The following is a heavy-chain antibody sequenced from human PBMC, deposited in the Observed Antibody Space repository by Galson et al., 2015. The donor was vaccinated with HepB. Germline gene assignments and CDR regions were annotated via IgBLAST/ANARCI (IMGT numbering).Heavy chain of an antibody. Sequence: SLRLSCAASGFAFSSYGMHWVRQAPGKGLEWVAVISYDGSNKYYADSVKGRFAISRDNSKNTLYLQMNSLRAEDTAVYSCARDRLWMTTVTTDAFDVWGQGTMVTVSS. D-gene: IGHD4-17*01. J-gene: IGHJ3*01. CDR2: ISYDGSNK. CDR3: ARDRLWMTTVTTDAFDV. CDR1: GFAFSSYG. V-gene: IGHV3-30*03.